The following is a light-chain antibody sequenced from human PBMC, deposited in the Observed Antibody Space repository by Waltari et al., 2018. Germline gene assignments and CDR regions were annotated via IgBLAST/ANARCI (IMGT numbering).Light chain of an antibody. J-gene: IGLJ2*01. CDR2: DFS. V-gene: IGLV2-14*03. CDR3: SSYRTTNTRL. CDR1: SRYVGWYNY. Sequence: QSALTQPSSVSWSPGQSIPISCTGTSRYVGWYNYFSLYQPPPGQTPQLIIYDFSARPSGVATRCSGSKACNTASLTISGSQAEDEADYYCSSYRTTNTRLFGGGTKVTVL.